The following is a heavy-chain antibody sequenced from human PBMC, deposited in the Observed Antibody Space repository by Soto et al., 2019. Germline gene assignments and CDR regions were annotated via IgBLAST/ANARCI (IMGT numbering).Heavy chain of an antibody. CDR1: GFTFSSYE. Sequence: GGSLRLSCAASGFTFSSYEMNWVRQAPGKGLEWVSYISSSGSTIYYADSVKGRFTISRDNAKNALYLQMNSLRAEDTAVYYCGREQLVLYYYYGMVIWGQGTTVTVSS. J-gene: IGHJ6*02. CDR3: GREQLVLYYYYGMVI. D-gene: IGHD6-13*01. CDR2: ISSSGSTI. V-gene: IGHV3-48*03.